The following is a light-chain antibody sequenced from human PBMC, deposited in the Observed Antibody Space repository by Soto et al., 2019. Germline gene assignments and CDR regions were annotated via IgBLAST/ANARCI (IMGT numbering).Light chain of an antibody. CDR2: DAS. CDR1: ESVSRY. Sequence: EIVLTQSPATLSLSPGNRATLSCWASESVSRYFHWYQQKPGQAPRLLIYDASNRATGIPARFSGNGSGTDFTLTITSLEPEDFAVYYCLQRSNWPSTFGGGTKVEIK. J-gene: IGKJ4*01. CDR3: LQRSNWPST. V-gene: IGKV3-11*01.